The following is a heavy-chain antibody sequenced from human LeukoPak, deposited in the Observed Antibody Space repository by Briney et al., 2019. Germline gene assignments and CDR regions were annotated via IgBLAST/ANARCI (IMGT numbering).Heavy chain of an antibody. CDR2: INHSGST. CDR3: ARRSPPKPPRGYSSGWYRDAFDI. J-gene: IGHJ3*02. D-gene: IGHD6-19*01. Sequence: SETLSLTCAVYGGSFSGYYWSWIRQPPGKGLEWIGEINHSGSTNYNPSLKSRVTISVDTSKNQFSLKLSSVTAADTAVYYCARRSPPKPPRGYSSGWYRDAFDIWGQGTMVTVSS. V-gene: IGHV4-34*01. CDR1: GGSFSGYY.